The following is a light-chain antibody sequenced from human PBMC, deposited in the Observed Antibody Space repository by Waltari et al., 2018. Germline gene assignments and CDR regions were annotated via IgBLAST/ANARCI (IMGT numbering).Light chain of an antibody. J-gene: IGKJ1*01. CDR1: QSIATS. V-gene: IGKV1-39*01. Sequence: DIQLTQSPSSLSASIGDRVTITCRASQSIATSLNWYQEKPGKAPKLLIFAASSLYNGVPSRFSGSGSGTDFTLSISSLQPEDFATYYCQQSFVSPWTFGRGTKVEIK. CDR2: AAS. CDR3: QQSFVSPWT.